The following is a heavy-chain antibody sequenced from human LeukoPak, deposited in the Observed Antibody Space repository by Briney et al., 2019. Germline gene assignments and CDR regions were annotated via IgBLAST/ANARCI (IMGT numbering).Heavy chain of an antibody. Sequence: SETLSLTCTVSGGSISSGDYYWSWIRQPPGKGLEWIGYIYYSGSTYYNPSLKSRVTISVDTSKNQFSLKLSSVTAADTAVYYCARGGDYGGVRGGFDYRGQGTLVTVSS. J-gene: IGHJ4*02. CDR2: IYYSGST. CDR1: GGSISSGDYY. CDR3: ARGGDYGGVRGGFDY. V-gene: IGHV4-30-4*01. D-gene: IGHD4-17*01.